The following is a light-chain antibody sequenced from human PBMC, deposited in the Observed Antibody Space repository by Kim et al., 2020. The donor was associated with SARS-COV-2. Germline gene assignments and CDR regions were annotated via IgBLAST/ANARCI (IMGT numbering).Light chain of an antibody. CDR1: QSVSSY. Sequence: EIVLTQSPATLSLSPGERATLSCRASQSVSSYLAWYQQKPGQAPRLLIYDASNGVTGIPARFSGSGSGTDFTLTISSLEPEDFAVYYCQQRSNWPRTFGQGTKVDIK. CDR2: DAS. J-gene: IGKJ1*01. V-gene: IGKV3-11*01. CDR3: QQRSNWPRT.